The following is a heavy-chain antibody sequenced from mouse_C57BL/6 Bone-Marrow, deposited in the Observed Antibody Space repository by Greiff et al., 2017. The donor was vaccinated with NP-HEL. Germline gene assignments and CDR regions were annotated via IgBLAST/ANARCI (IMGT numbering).Heavy chain of an antibody. D-gene: IGHD1-1*01. V-gene: IGHV1-72*01. CDR1: GYTFTSYW. CDR3: ARPFYYGSSSLDY. J-gene: IGHJ2*01. CDR2: IDPNSGGT. Sequence: QVQLKQPGAELVKPGASVKLSCKASGYTFTSYWMHWVKQRPGRGLEWIGRIDPNSGGTKYNEKFKSKATLTVDKPSSTAYMQLSSLTSDDSAVYYCARPFYYGSSSLDYWGQGTTLTVSS.